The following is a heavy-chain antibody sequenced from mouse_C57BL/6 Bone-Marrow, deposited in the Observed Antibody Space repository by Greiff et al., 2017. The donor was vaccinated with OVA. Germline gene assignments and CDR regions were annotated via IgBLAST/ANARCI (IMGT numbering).Heavy chain of an antibody. CDR3: ASLVTEDFDV. CDR1: GFTFSSYA. J-gene: IGHJ1*03. D-gene: IGHD2-3*01. CDR2: ISDGGSYT. V-gene: IGHV5-4*01. Sequence: EVQLVESGGGLVKPGGSLKLSCAASGFTFSSYAMSWVRQTPEKRLEWVATISDGGSYTYYQDNVKGRFTISRDNANNNLYLQMSQLKSEDAAMYYCASLVTEDFDVWGTGTTVTVSS.